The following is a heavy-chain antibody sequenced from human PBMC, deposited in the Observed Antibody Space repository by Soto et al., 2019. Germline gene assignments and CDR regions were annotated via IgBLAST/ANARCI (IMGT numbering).Heavy chain of an antibody. D-gene: IGHD3-22*01. CDR3: ARHRITMIHHYFDY. Sequence: SETLSLTCTVSGGSISSSSYYWGWIRQPPGKGLEWIGSIYYSGSTYYNPSLKSRVTISVDTSKNQFSLKLSSVTAADTAVYYCARHRITMIHHYFDYWGQGTLVTVSS. CDR2: IYYSGST. CDR1: GGSISSSSYY. J-gene: IGHJ4*02. V-gene: IGHV4-39*01.